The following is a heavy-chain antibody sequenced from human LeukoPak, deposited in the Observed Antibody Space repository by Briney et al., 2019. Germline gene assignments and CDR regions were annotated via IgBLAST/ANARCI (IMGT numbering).Heavy chain of an antibody. Sequence: ASVKVSCKASGYTFTGYYMRWVRQAPGQGLEWMGWISAYNGNTNYAQKLQGRVTMTTDTSTSTAYMELRSLRSDDTAVYYCAREGSGLTRLFDYWGQGTLVTVSS. CDR2: ISAYNGNT. D-gene: IGHD6-19*01. V-gene: IGHV1-18*04. CDR1: GYTFTGYY. J-gene: IGHJ4*02. CDR3: AREGSGLTRLFDY.